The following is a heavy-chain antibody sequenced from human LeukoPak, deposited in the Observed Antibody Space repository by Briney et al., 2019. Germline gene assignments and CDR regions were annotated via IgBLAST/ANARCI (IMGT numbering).Heavy chain of an antibody. CDR2: INHSGST. V-gene: IGHV4-34*01. D-gene: IGHD3-3*01. J-gene: IGHJ4*02. CDR1: GVSFSGYY. CDR3: ARGLTGMGPRTAYYDFWSGYYRVLDY. Sequence: SETLSLTCAVYGVSFSGYYWSWIRQPPGKGLEWIGEINHSGSTNYNPSLKSRVTISVDTSKNQFSLKLSSVTAADTAVYYCARGLTGMGPRTAYYDFWSGYYRVLDYWGQGTLVTVSS.